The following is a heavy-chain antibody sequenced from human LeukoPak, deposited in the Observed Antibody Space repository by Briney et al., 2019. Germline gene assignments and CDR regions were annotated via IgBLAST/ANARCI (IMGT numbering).Heavy chain of an antibody. D-gene: IGHD2-21*01. J-gene: IGHJ1*01. CDR1: GYTFINYY. V-gene: IGHV1-46*01. Sequence: GASVKVSCKASGYTFINYYMHWVRQAPGQGLEWMGIINPSGCSTSYAQKFQGRVTMTRDTSTSTVYMELSSLRSEDTAVYYCARGESTSILWWWGQGTLVTVSS. CDR3: ARGESTSILWW. CDR2: INPSGCST.